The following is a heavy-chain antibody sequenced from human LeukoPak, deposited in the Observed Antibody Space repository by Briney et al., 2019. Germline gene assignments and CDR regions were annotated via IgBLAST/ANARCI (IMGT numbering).Heavy chain of an antibody. J-gene: IGHJ4*02. CDR3: AKGGKWDVTPFDY. Sequence: GGSLRLSCAASGFTFSSYGMHWVRQAPGKGLEWVSTISGGGGSTYYADSVKGRFTISRDNSKNTLYLQVNSLRAEDTAAYYCAKGGKWDVTPFDYWGQGTLVTVSS. CDR1: GFTFSSYG. V-gene: IGHV3-23*01. D-gene: IGHD1-26*01. CDR2: ISGGGGST.